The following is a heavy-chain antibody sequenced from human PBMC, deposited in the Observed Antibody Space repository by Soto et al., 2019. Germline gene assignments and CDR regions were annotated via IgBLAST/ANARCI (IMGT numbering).Heavy chain of an antibody. CDR1: GFTFDDYA. CDR3: AKDVLGYCSSTSCYFGAFDI. D-gene: IGHD2-2*01. V-gene: IGHV3-9*01. J-gene: IGHJ3*02. CDR2: SSWNSGSI. Sequence: EVQLVESGGGLVQPGRSLRLSCAASGFTFDDYAMHWVRQAPGKGLEWVSGSSWNSGSIGYADSVKGRFTISRDNAKNSLYLQMNSLSAEDTALYYCAKDVLGYCSSTSCYFGAFDIWGQGTLVTVSS.